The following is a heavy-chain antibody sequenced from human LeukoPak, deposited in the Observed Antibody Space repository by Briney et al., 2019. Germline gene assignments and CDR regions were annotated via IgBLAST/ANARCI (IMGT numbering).Heavy chain of an antibody. D-gene: IGHD6-13*01. CDR3: AREGIAAAGSSDY. Sequence: SETLSLTCTVSGGSISSGGYYWSWLRQHPGKGLEWIGYIYYSGSTYYNPSLKSRVTISVDTSKNQFSLKLSSVTAADTAVYYCAREGIAAAGSSDYWGQGTLVTVSS. J-gene: IGHJ4*02. V-gene: IGHV4-31*03. CDR1: GGSISSGGYY. CDR2: IYYSGST.